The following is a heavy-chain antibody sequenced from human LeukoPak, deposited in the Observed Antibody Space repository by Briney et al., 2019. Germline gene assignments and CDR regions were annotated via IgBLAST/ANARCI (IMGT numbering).Heavy chain of an antibody. V-gene: IGHV3-30-3*01. Sequence: PGGSLRLSCAASGFTFSSYAMHWVRQAPGKGLEWVAVISYDGSNKYYADSVKGRFTISRDNSKDTLYLQMNSLRAEDTAVYYCARLVTWGQGTLVTVSS. D-gene: IGHD3-10*01. CDR3: ARLVT. J-gene: IGHJ5*02. CDR1: GFTFSSYA. CDR2: ISYDGSNK.